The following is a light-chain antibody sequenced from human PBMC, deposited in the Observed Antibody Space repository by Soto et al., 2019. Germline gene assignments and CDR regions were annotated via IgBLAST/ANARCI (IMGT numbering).Light chain of an antibody. Sequence: DIQMTQSPSSLSASVGDRVTITCQASLDISNYLNWYQQKPGKAPRLLIYDASNLKTGVPSRFSGTGSGTDFTFTISGLQPEDIATYYCQQYDKLPYTFGQGTKLEIK. CDR3: QQYDKLPYT. CDR1: LDISNY. V-gene: IGKV1-33*01. CDR2: DAS. J-gene: IGKJ2*01.